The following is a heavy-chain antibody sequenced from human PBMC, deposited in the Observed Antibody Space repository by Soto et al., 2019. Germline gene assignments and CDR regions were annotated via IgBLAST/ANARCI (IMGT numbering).Heavy chain of an antibody. CDR1: GFTFSNYD. D-gene: IGHD2-8*02. CDR3: VALGAHIF. CDR2: IASAGDT. J-gene: IGHJ4*02. Sequence: EVQLVESGGGLVQPGGSLRLSCVVSGFTFSNYDMHWVRQATGKGLEWVSAIASAGDTYYADSVKGRFTISRENAGDSLFLQIRSLRVWDTAVYYCVALGAHIFWGQGTLVTVSS. V-gene: IGHV3-13*04.